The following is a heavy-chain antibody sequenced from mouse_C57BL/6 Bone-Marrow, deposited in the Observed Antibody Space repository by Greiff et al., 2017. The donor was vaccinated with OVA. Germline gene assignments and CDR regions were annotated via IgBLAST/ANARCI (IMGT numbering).Heavy chain of an antibody. D-gene: IGHD1-1*01. CDR2: IYPGSGNT. J-gene: IGHJ4*01. Sequence: QVQLQQSGAELVRPGASVKLSCKASGYTFTDYYINWVKQRPGQGLEWIARIYPGSGNTYYNEKFKGKATLTAEKSSSTAYMQLSSLTSEDSAVYFCARADYYVSSYDAMDYWGQGTSVTVSS. V-gene: IGHV1-76*01. CDR1: GYTFTDYY. CDR3: ARADYYVSSYDAMDY.